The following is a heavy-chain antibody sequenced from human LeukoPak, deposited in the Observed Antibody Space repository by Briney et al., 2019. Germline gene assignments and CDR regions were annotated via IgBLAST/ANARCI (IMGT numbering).Heavy chain of an antibody. CDR3: AKRPSDYGDYVSYFDY. CDR1: GFSFISYG. CDR2: ISDDGRRK. V-gene: IGHV3-30*18. J-gene: IGHJ4*02. D-gene: IGHD4-17*01. Sequence: GGSLRLSCAASGFSFISYGMHWVRQAPGKGLEWVGVISDDGRRKDYADSVKGRFTISRDNSKDTLYLQMNSLRAEDTTVYYCAKRPSDYGDYVSYFDYWGQGTLVTVSS.